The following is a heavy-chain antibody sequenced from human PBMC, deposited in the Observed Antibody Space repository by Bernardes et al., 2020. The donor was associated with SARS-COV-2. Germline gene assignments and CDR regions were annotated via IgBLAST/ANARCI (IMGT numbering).Heavy chain of an antibody. CDR1: GGSFSGYY. D-gene: IGHD2-15*01. J-gene: IGHJ4*02. V-gene: IGHV4-34*01. CDR3: ASAPADGLQGY. CDR2: INHSGST. Sequence: SETLSLTCAVYGGSFSGYYWSWIRQPPGKGLEWIGEINHSGSTNYNPSLKSRVTISVDTSKNQFSLKLSSVTATDTAVYYCASAPADGLQGYWGQGTLVTVSS.